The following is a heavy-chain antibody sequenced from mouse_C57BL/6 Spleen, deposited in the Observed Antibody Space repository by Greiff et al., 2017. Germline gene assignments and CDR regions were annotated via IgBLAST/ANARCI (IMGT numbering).Heavy chain of an antibody. CDR2: IRSKSRNYAT. V-gene: IGHV10-3*01. J-gene: IGHJ4*01. CDR1: GFTFNTYA. Sequence: VKLMESGGGLVQPTGSLKLSCAASGFTFNTYAMHWVRQAPGKGLEWVARIRSKSRNYATYYADSVKDRFTISRDDSQSMLYLQMNNLKTEDTAMYYCVRDPYGYDPYAMDYWGQGTSVTVSS. D-gene: IGHD2-2*01. CDR3: VRDPYGYDPYAMDY.